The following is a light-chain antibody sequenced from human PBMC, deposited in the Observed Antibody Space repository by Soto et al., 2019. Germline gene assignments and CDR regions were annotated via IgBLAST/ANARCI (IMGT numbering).Light chain of an antibody. CDR1: NGHSLYT. V-gene: IGLV4-60*03. CDR2: LEGTGTY. CDR3: ETWYDKDWV. J-gene: IGLJ3*02. Sequence: QPVLTQSSSASASLGSSVKLTCTLSNGHSLYTISWHQQQPGKAPRYLMKLEGTGTYTKGSAVPDRFSGSSSGADFYLTISDLQSEDEADYYCETWYDKDWVFGGGTKLTVL.